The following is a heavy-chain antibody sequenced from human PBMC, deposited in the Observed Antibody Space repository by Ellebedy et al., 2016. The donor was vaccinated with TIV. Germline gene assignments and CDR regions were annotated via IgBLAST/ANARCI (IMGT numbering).Heavy chain of an antibody. CDR3: ARGPGSGGSYSFDY. J-gene: IGHJ4*02. D-gene: IGHD1-26*01. Sequence: ASVKVSCXASGYTFTSHDINWVRQATGQGLEWMGWMNPNSGNTGYAQKFQGTVTMTRNTSISTAYMELSSLRSEDTAVYYCARGPGSGGSYSFDYWGQGTLVTVSS. V-gene: IGHV1-8*01. CDR1: GYTFTSHD. CDR2: MNPNSGNT.